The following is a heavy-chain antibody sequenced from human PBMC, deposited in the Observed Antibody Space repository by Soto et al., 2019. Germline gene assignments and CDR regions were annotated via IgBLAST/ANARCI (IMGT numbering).Heavy chain of an antibody. D-gene: IGHD3-16*01. Sequence: QITLKESGPTLVKSTQTLTLTCTFSGFSLTTSGVGVGWIRQPPGKALEWLALIYWDDDKRYSPSLKSRLTITKDTSKNPVVLKMTNMDPVDTATYYCAPSLGEDWFDPWGQGTLVTVSS. CDR1: GFSLTTSGVG. J-gene: IGHJ5*02. CDR3: APSLGEDWFDP. V-gene: IGHV2-5*02. CDR2: IYWDDDK.